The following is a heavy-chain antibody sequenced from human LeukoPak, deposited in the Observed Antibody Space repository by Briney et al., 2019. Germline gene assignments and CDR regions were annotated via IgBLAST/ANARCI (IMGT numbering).Heavy chain of an antibody. CDR1: GFTFSSYS. D-gene: IGHD2-2*01. Sequence: GGSLRLSCAASGFTFSSYSMNWVRQAPGKGLEWVSYISSNSSTIYYADSVKGRFTISRDNAKNSLYLQMNSLRAEDTAVYYCARDRRGTSYFDYWGQGTLITVSS. CDR2: ISSNSSTI. V-gene: IGHV3-48*01. J-gene: IGHJ4*02. CDR3: ARDRRGTSYFDY.